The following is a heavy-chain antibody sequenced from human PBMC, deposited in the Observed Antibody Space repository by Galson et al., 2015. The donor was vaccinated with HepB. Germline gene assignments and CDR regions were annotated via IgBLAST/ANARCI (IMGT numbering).Heavy chain of an antibody. CDR3: ARDSWYYYYMDV. Sequence: SLRLSCAASGFTFSDYYMSWIRQAPGKGLEWVSYISSSGSTIYYADSVKGRFTISRDNAKNSLYLQMNSLRAEDTAVYYCARDSWYYYYMDVWGKGTTVTVSS. CDR2: ISSSGSTI. J-gene: IGHJ6*03. CDR1: GFTFSDYY. V-gene: IGHV3-11*01.